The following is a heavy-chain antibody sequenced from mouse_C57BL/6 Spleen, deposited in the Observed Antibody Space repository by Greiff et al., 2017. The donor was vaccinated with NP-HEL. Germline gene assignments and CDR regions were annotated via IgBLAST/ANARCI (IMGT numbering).Heavy chain of an antibody. Sequence: EVQVVESGEGLVKPGGSLKLSCAASGFTFSSYAMSWVRQTPEKRLEWVAYISSGGDCIYYADTVKGRFTISRDNARNTLYLQMSGVKSEDTAMYYCTRVNWDRGSWFAYWGQGTLVTVSA. J-gene: IGHJ3*01. CDR2: ISSGGDCI. V-gene: IGHV5-9-1*02. CDR1: GFTFSSYA. CDR3: TRVNWDRGSWFAY. D-gene: IGHD4-1*02.